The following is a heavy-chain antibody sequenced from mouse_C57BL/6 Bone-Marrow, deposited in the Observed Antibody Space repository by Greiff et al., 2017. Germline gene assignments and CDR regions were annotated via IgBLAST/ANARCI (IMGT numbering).Heavy chain of an antibody. V-gene: IGHV5-12*01. Sequence: DVMLVESGGGLVQPGGSLKLSCAASGFTFSDYYMYWVRQTPEKRLEWVAYISNGGGSTYYPDTVKGRFTISRDNAKNTLYLQMSRLKSEDTAMYYCARRGGYYSYYAMDYWGQGTSVTVSS. CDR1: GFTFSDYY. CDR2: ISNGGGST. J-gene: IGHJ4*01. D-gene: IGHD2-3*01. CDR3: ARRGGYYSYYAMDY.